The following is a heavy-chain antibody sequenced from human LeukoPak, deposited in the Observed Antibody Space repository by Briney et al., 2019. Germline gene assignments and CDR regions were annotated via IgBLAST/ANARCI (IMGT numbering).Heavy chain of an antibody. J-gene: IGHJ4*02. Sequence: SETLFLTCTVSGGSISSGGYYWSWIRQHPGKGLEWIGYIYYSGSTYYNPSLKSRVTISVDTSKNQFSLKLSSVTAADTAVYYCARGYGDYVSGGNFDYWGQGTLVTVSS. D-gene: IGHD4-17*01. CDR3: ARGYGDYVSGGNFDY. CDR2: IYYSGST. CDR1: GGSISSGGYY. V-gene: IGHV4-31*03.